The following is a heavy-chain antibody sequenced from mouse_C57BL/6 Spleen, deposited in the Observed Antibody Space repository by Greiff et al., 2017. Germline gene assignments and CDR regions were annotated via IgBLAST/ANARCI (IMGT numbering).Heavy chain of an antibody. CDR1: GFTFTDYY. Sequence: EVKLVESGGGLVQPGGSLSISCAASGFTFTDYYMSWVRQPPGKALEWLGFIRNKANGYTTEYSGSVKGRFTISRDNSHSILYLQMNALGAEDSATYYCARYRAGAFDYWGQGTTLTVSS. CDR2: IRNKANGYTT. J-gene: IGHJ2*01. D-gene: IGHD3-1*01. CDR3: ARYRAGAFDY. V-gene: IGHV7-3*01.